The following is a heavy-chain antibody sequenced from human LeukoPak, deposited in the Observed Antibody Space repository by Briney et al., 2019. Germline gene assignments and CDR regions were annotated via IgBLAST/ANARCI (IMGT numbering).Heavy chain of an antibody. D-gene: IGHD3-22*01. V-gene: IGHV4-59*08. Sequence: SETLSLTCTVSGGSISGYYWSWIRQPPGKGLECIGYIYYSGSTNYNPSLKSRVTISVDTSRNQFSLKLTSVTAADTAVYYCARVSDRDSSGYYWGFEYWGQGTLVTVSS. CDR3: ARVSDRDSSGYYWGFEY. CDR2: IYYSGST. CDR1: GGSISGYY. J-gene: IGHJ4*02.